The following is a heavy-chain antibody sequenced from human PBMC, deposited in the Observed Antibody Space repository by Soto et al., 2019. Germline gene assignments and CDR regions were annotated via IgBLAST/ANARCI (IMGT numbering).Heavy chain of an antibody. CDR3: ARDVDIVSTNRFDY. CDR2: ISGYNGNT. V-gene: IGHV1-18*01. J-gene: IGHJ4*02. D-gene: IGHD5-12*01. Sequence: GASVKVSCKASGYTFTSYGISWVRQAPGQGPEWMGWISGYNGNTNYAQKVQGRVTMTTDTSTSTAYMEVRSLRSDDTAVYYCARDVDIVSTNRFDYWGQGTLVTVSS. CDR1: GYTFTSYG.